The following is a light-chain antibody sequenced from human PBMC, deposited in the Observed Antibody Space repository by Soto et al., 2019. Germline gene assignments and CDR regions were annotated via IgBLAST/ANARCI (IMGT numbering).Light chain of an antibody. CDR2: GAS. CDR3: QQYGSSPPFT. V-gene: IGKV3-20*01. Sequence: EIVLTQSPGTPSLSPGERATLSCRASQSVSSNYLAWYQQKPGQAPRLLIYGASNRATGIPDRFSGSGSGTGFTLTISRLEPEDFAVYFCQQYGSSPPFTFGHGTKVDIE. J-gene: IGKJ3*01. CDR1: QSVSSNY.